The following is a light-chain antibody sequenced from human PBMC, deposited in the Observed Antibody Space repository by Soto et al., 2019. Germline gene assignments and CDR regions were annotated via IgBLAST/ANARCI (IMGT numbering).Light chain of an antibody. J-gene: IGKJ4*01. CDR2: RSS. CDR1: QSVSSAL. V-gene: IGKV3-20*01. Sequence: EIVLTQSPDTLSLSPGERATLSCRASQSVSSALLAWYQQKPGQAPRLLIYRSSTRATGIPDRLTGSGSGTDFPLPISRLEPEDFAVYYCQQYESSPLTFGGGTKVEIK. CDR3: QQYESSPLT.